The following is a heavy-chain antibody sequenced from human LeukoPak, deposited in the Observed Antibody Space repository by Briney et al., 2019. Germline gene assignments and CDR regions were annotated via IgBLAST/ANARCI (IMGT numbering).Heavy chain of an antibody. CDR3: ARDEWGDAFDI. D-gene: IGHD1-26*01. Sequence: GGSLRLSCAASGFTFSSYSMNWVRQAPGKGLEWVSSISSSSSYIHSADSVRGRFTISRDNAKNSLFLQMNSLRAEDTAVYYCARDEWGDAFDIWGQGTLVTVSS. J-gene: IGHJ4*02. CDR1: GFTFSSYS. V-gene: IGHV3-21*01. CDR2: ISSSSSYI.